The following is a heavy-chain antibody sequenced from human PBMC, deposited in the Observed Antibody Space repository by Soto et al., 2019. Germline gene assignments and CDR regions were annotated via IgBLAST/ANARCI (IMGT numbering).Heavy chain of an antibody. CDR1: GGSITSEGYY. Sequence: PSETLSLTCTVSGGSITSEGYYWSWIRQLLGKGLEWIGYIYYSGSIFYNPSLKSRASISVHSSKKQFSLKLSSVTAAHTAVYFCASSRLWKQHFDSLGQGTLVTVSS. CDR2: IYYSGSI. D-gene: IGHD3-3*01. J-gene: IGHJ4*02. V-gene: IGHV4-31*03. CDR3: ASSRLWKQHFDS.